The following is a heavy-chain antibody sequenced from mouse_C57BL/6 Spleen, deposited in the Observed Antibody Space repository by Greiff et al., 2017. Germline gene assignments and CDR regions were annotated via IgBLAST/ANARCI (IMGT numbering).Heavy chain of an antibody. CDR1: GYAFSSSW. J-gene: IGHJ2*01. CDR2: IYPGDGDT. V-gene: IGHV1-82*01. D-gene: IGHD2-2*01. Sequence: VQLVESGPELVKPGASVKISCKASGYAFSSSWMNWVKQRPGKGLEWIGRIYPGDGDTNYNGKFKGKATLTADKSSSTAYMQLSSLTSEDSAVYFCTRSPMVTTRGDYWGQGTTLTVSS. CDR3: TRSPMVTTRGDY.